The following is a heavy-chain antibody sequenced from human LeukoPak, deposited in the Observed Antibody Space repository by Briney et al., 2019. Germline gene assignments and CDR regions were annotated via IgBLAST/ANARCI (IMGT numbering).Heavy chain of an antibody. CDR1: GGSISSSSYY. CDR3: ARGQWLGED. Sequence: PSETLSLTCTVSGGSISSSSYYWGWIRQTPGKGLEWIRYIHDSGRTNYNPALKSRVTISVDTSKNQFSLKLSSVTAADTAVYYCARGQWLGEDWGQGTLVTVSS. CDR2: IHDSGRT. D-gene: IGHD6-19*01. V-gene: IGHV4-61*05. J-gene: IGHJ4*02.